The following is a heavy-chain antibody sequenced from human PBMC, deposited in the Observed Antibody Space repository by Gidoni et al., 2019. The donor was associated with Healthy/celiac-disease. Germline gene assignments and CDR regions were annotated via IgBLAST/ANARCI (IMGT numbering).Heavy chain of an antibody. D-gene: IGHD4-17*01. Sequence: QVQLVQSGAEVKKPGASVKVSCKASGYTFTGYYMHWVRQAPGQGLEWMGWINPNSGGTNYAQKFQGWVTMTRDTSISTAYMELSRLRSDDTAVYYCARDITYGDYEPTNWFDPWGQGTLVTVSS. CDR2: INPNSGGT. J-gene: IGHJ5*02. V-gene: IGHV1-2*04. CDR3: ARDITYGDYEPTNWFDP. CDR1: GYTFTGYY.